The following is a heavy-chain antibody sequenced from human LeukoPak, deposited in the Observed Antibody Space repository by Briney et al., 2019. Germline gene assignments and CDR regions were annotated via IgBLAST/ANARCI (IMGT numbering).Heavy chain of an antibody. Sequence: GGSLRLSCAASGFTFSSYWFSWVRQAPGKGLEWVANIKHDGSDKYYVDSVKGRFTISRDDAKSSLHLQMNSLRAEDTAVYYCARGHTTVSGVYWGQGTLVTVSS. J-gene: IGHJ4*02. CDR2: IKHDGSDK. D-gene: IGHD1-1*01. CDR3: ARGHTTVSGVY. V-gene: IGHV3-7*01. CDR1: GFTFSSYW.